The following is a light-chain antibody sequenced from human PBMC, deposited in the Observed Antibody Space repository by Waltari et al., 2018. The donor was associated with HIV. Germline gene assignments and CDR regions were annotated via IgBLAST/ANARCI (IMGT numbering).Light chain of an antibody. Sequence: DIQMTQSPSSLSASVGDRVTIACQASQDISTYVSWYQQKPGKAPKLLIYYASNLETGIASRFSGGGSATQFTLTISSLQPEDFATYYWQHFQEVPAFGLGTRLEIK. V-gene: IGKV1-33*01. J-gene: IGKJ2*01. CDR2: YAS. CDR1: QDISTY. CDR3: QHFQEVPA.